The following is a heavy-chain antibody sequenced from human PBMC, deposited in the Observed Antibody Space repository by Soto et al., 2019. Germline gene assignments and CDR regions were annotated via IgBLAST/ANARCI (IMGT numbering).Heavy chain of an antibody. D-gene: IGHD3-22*01. Sequence: GESLKISCQGSGYIFTKHWIAWVRQKPGKGPEWIGIIDPVDSDDRYSPAFEGQVTISVDKSNNTAFLRWDKLKTSDTATYFCARRALDPSGHCYPYNWFDSWGQGTQVTVSS. CDR3: ARRALDPSGHCYPYNWFDS. J-gene: IGHJ5*01. CDR2: IDPVDSDD. V-gene: IGHV5-51*01. CDR1: GYIFTKHW.